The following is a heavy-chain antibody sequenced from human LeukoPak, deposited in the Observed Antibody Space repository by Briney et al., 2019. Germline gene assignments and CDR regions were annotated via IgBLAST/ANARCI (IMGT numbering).Heavy chain of an antibody. V-gene: IGHV1-69*06. J-gene: IGHJ6*04. D-gene: IGHD2-15*01. CDR3: ARERWDIVSMDV. Sequence: AASVKVSCKASGGTFSSYAISWVRQAPGQGLEWMGGIIPIFGTANYAQKFQGRVTITADKSTSTAYMELSSLRSEDTAVYYCARERWDIVSMDVWGKGTTVTVSS. CDR1: GGTFSSYA. CDR2: IIPIFGTA.